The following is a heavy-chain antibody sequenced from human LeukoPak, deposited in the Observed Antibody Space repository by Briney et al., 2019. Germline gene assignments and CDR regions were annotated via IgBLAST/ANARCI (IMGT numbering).Heavy chain of an antibody. Sequence: GGSLRLSCAASGFTFSSYAMSWVRQAPGKGLEWVSAISGSGGSTYYADSVKGRFTISRDNSKNTLYLQMNSLRAEDTAVYYCARVGYCSSTSCYFLDVWGKGTTVTVSS. D-gene: IGHD2-2*01. CDR2: ISGSGGST. CDR1: GFTFSSYA. CDR3: ARVGYCSSTSCYFLDV. V-gene: IGHV3-23*01. J-gene: IGHJ6*04.